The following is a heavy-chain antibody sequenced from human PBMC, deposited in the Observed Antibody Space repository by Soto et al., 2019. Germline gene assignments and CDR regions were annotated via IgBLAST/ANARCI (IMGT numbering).Heavy chain of an antibody. CDR1: GFTFSSYG. J-gene: IGHJ4*02. V-gene: IGHV3-33*01. CDR2: IWYDGSNK. D-gene: IGHD2-15*01. Sequence: QVQLVESGGGVVQPGRSLRLSCAASGFTFSSYGMHWVRQAPGKGLEWVAVIWYDGSNKYYADSVKGRFTISRDNSKNTLYLQMNSLRADYTAVYYCATEYCSGGSCYSDYWGQGTLVTVSS. CDR3: ATEYCSGGSCYSDY.